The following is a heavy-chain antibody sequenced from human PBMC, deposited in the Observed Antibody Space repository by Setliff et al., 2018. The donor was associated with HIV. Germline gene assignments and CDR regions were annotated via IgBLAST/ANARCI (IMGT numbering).Heavy chain of an antibody. D-gene: IGHD5-18*01. V-gene: IGHV4-38-2*01. CDR1: GYSISSGYY. CDR3: ARLPGYSYGPFDY. J-gene: IGHJ4*02. CDR2: IYHSGSS. Sequence: PSETLSLTCAVSGYSISSGYYWGWIRQPPGKGLEWIGSIYHSGSSYYNPSLKSRVTISVDTSKNQFSLKLSSVTAADTAVYYCARLPGYSYGPFDYWGQ.